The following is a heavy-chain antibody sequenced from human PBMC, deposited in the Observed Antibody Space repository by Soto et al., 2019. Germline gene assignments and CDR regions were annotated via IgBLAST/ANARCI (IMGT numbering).Heavy chain of an antibody. CDR2: IIPIFGTA. D-gene: IGHD5-18*01. J-gene: IGHJ4*02. V-gene: IGHV1-69*13. Sequence: SVKVSCKASGGTFSSYAISWVRQAPGQGLEWMGGIIPIFGTANYAQKFQGRVTITADESTSKAYMELSSLRSDDTAVYYCASRPYSYGPFDYWGQGTLVTVSS. CDR3: ASRPYSYGPFDY. CDR1: GGTFSSYA.